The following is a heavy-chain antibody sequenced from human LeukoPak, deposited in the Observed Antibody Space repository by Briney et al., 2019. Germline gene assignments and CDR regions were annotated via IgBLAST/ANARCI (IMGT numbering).Heavy chain of an antibody. CDR1: GGSFSGYY. V-gene: IGHV4-34*01. J-gene: IGHJ3*02. Sequence: SETLSLTCAVYGGSFSGYYWSWIRQPPGKGLEWIGEINHSGSTSYNPSLKSRVTISIDTSKNQFSLKLSSVTAADTAVYYCARFYLGADAFDIWGRGTMVTVSS. CDR3: ARFYLGADAFDI. CDR2: INHSGST. D-gene: IGHD3-10*01.